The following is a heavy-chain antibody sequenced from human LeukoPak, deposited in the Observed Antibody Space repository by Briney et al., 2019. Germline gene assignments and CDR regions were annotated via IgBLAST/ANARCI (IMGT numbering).Heavy chain of an antibody. Sequence: SETLSLTCTVSGGSIGSDGYYWNWIRQHPGKGLEWIGYIYYSGSTSYNPSLKSRLTIPVDTSKNQFSLRLSSVTAADTAVYYCARGRYYGFSGDYWGQGTLVTVSS. CDR2: IYYSGST. V-gene: IGHV4-31*03. CDR3: ARGRYYGFSGDY. J-gene: IGHJ4*02. D-gene: IGHD3-10*01. CDR1: GGSIGSDGYY.